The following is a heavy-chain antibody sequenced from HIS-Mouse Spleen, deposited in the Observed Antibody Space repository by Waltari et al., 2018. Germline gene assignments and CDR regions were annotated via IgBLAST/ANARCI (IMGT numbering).Heavy chain of an antibody. CDR1: GYTFTSYD. J-gene: IGHJ6*02. CDR2: MNPNSGNT. CDR3: ARGQYSSSWYYYYYGMDV. Sequence: QVQLVQSGAEVKKPGASVKVSCKASGYTFTSYDINWVRQATGQGLEWMGWMNPNSGNTGYAQKVQGRVTMTRNTSISTAYMELSSLRSEETAVYYCARGQYSSSWYYYYYGMDVWGQGTTVTVSS. D-gene: IGHD6-13*01. V-gene: IGHV1-8*01.